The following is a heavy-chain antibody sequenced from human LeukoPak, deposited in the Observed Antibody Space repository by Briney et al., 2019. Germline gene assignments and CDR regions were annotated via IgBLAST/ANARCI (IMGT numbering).Heavy chain of an antibody. J-gene: IGHJ6*03. CDR2: IIPIFGTA. V-gene: IGHV1-69*05. D-gene: IGHD4-17*01. Sequence: SVKVSCKASGGTFISYAISWVRQAPGQGLEWMGGIIPIFGTANYAQKFQGRVTITTDESTSTAYMELSSLRSEDTAVYYCARGRNSDYGDSRDYYYYMDVWGKGTTVTVSS. CDR3: ARGRNSDYGDSRDYYYYMDV. CDR1: GGTFISYA.